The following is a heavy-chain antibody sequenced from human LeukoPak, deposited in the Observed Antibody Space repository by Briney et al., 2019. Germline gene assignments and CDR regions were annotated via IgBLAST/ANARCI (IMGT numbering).Heavy chain of an antibody. CDR1: SVSISSSGYY. CDR3: ARHEYSGSYYGLSGFDP. CDR2: IYYSGST. V-gene: IGHV4-39*01. Sequence: PSETLSLTCTVSSVSISSSGYYWGWIRQPPGKGLEWIASIYYSGSTYYNPSLKSRVTISVDTSKNQLSLKLSSLTAEDTAVYYCARHEYSGSYYGLSGFDPWGQGTPVTVSS. D-gene: IGHD1-26*01. J-gene: IGHJ5*02.